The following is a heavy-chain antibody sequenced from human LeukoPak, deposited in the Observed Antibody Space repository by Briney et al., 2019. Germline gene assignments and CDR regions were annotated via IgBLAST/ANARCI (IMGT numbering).Heavy chain of an antibody. CDR1: GYSISSGYY. J-gene: IGHJ6*04. D-gene: IGHD3-10*01. Sequence: PSETLSLTCAVSGYSISSGYYRCWRRQPAEKVLEWIGIFFHGGSTYYNPSLKSRVNMSVDTSKNQISLKLSSVTAADTAVYYCARASGSYGSGSYYYYGMDVWGKGTTVTVSS. V-gene: IGHV4-38-2*01. CDR3: ARASGSYGSGSYYYYGMDV. CDR2: FFHGGST.